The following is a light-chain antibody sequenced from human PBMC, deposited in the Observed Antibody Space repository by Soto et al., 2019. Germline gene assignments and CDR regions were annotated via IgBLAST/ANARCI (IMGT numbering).Light chain of an antibody. V-gene: IGKV3-15*01. Sequence: EIGMKQSPATLSGSPGERVTLSFRSRQRVRSRLAWYQQKPGQSPRLLIYGASTRATGIPARFSGSGSGTEFTLTISSLQSEDFGVYYCHQYNNLWTFGQGTKVDI. J-gene: IGKJ1*01. CDR3: HQYNNLWT. CDR2: GAS. CDR1: QRVRSR.